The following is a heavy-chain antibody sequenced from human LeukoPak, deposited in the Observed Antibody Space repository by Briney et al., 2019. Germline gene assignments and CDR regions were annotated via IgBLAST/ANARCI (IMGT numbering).Heavy chain of an antibody. CDR1: GGSISSSSYY. J-gene: IGHJ3*02. V-gene: IGHV4-39*07. CDR2: IYYSGST. D-gene: IGHD6-19*01. CDR3: ARGDGSGWYNSAFDI. Sequence: SETLSLTCTVSGGSISSSSYYWGWIRQPPGKGLEWIGSIYYSGSTYYNPSLKSRVTISVDTSKNQFSLKLSSVTAADTAVYYCARGDGSGWYNSAFDIWGQGTMVTVSS.